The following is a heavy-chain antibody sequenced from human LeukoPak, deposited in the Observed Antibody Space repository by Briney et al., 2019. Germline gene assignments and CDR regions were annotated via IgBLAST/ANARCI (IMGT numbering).Heavy chain of an antibody. J-gene: IGHJ4*02. V-gene: IGHV3-23*01. Sequence: GGSLRLSCAASGFTFSTYGMGWVRQAPGKGPGWVAAISTNGHNAYYPDSVKGRFTISRDNSENTLYLQMNTLRAEDTAVYYCAKGHTGYFFTIDYWGQGTLVTVSS. D-gene: IGHD5-18*01. CDR1: GFTFSTYG. CDR3: AKGHTGYFFTIDY. CDR2: ISTNGHNA.